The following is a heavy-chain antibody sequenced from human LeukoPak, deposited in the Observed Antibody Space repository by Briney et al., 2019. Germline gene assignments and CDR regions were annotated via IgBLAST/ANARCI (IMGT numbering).Heavy chain of an antibody. CDR2: IQNSAIYRAKI. CDR3: ARLSSTLYYSMDV. V-gene: IGHV4-59*08. D-gene: IGHD6-6*01. J-gene: IGHJ6*02. CDR1: GGSISSYY. Sequence: SETLSHTCAVSGGSISSYYWTWIRQPPGKGLEWVGYIQNSAIYRAKIKSSPSLQSRVSLSIDTSKNQVSLTVNSVTAADTAVYYCARLSSTLYYSMDVWGPGTAVTVSS.